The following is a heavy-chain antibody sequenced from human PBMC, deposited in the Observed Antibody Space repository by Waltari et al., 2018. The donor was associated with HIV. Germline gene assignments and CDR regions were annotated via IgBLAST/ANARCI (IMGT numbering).Heavy chain of an antibody. CDR3: AKGVAVAHYYGMDV. J-gene: IGHJ6*02. CDR2: ISGSGGST. Sequence: EVQLLESGGGLVQPGGSLRLSCAASGFTFSSYAMSWVRHAPGKGLEWVSAISGSGGSTYYADSVKGRFTISRDNSKNTLYLQMNSLRAEDTAVYYCAKGVAVAHYYGMDVWGQGTTVTVSS. CDR1: GFTFSSYA. V-gene: IGHV3-23*01. D-gene: IGHD5-12*01.